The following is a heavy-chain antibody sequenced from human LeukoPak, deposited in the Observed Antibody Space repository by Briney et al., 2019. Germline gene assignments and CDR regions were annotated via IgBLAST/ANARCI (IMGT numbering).Heavy chain of an antibody. CDR3: ARDSGSGNNDY. Sequence: ASVTVSCKASVYTFTSYAMHWARQAPGQRLEWMGWISAGNGNTKYSQNFQGRVTFISNTSATTAFMELSSLRSEDAAVYYCARDSGSGNNDYWGQGTLVTVSS. J-gene: IGHJ4*02. V-gene: IGHV1-3*01. CDR1: VYTFTSYA. D-gene: IGHD1-26*01. CDR2: ISAGNGNT.